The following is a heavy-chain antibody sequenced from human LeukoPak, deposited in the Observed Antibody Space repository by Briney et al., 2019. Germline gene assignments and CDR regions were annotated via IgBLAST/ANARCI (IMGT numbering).Heavy chain of an antibody. J-gene: IGHJ4*02. D-gene: IGHD2-2*02. CDR3: ARDLVSRVVPAAIAPFDY. Sequence: GASVKVSCKASGYTFTSYGISWVRQAPGQGLEWMGWISAYNGNTNYAQKLQGRVTMTTDTSTSAAYMELRSLRSDDTAVYYCARDLVSRVVPAAIAPFDYWGQGTLVIVSS. V-gene: IGHV1-18*01. CDR2: ISAYNGNT. CDR1: GYTFTSYG.